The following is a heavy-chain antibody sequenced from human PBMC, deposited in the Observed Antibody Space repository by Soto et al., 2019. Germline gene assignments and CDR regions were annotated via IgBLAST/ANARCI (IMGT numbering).Heavy chain of an antibody. Sequence: EVQLVESGGGLVQPGGSLRLSCAASEFTFSNYYMHWVRQAPGKGLVWVSRINKDGNVVNYADSVKGRFTVSRDNAKNTLFLQMNSLRAEDTAVYYCAVGAIVVVPAAIRGYFQHWGQGTLVTVSS. V-gene: IGHV3-74*01. CDR2: INKDGNVV. D-gene: IGHD2-2*02. CDR3: AVGAIVVVPAAIRGYFQH. J-gene: IGHJ1*01. CDR1: EFTFSNYY.